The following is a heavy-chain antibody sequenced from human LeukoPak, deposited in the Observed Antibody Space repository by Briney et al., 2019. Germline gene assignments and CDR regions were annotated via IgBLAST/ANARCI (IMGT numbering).Heavy chain of an antibody. CDR1: GGSFSGYY. J-gene: IGHJ4*02. CDR2: IHTSGST. Sequence: LETLSLTCAVYGGSFSGYYWSWIRQPAGKGLEWIGRIHTSGSTNYSPSLKSRVTMSVDTSKNQFSLKLSSVTAADTAVYYCARDRYYYDSSARYFDYWGQGTLVTVSS. D-gene: IGHD3-22*01. CDR3: ARDRYYYDSSARYFDY. V-gene: IGHV4-59*10.